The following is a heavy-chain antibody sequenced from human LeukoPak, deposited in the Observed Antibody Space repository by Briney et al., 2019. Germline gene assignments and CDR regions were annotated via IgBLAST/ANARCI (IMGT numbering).Heavy chain of an antibody. Sequence: GGSLRLSCAASGFTFSSYAMSWVRQAPGKGLEWVSTISGSSRSTYYADSVKGRFAISRVNSKNTLYLQMNSLRAEDTAVYFCAKGIYDMDVWGQGTTVTVSS. J-gene: IGHJ6*02. CDR1: GFTFSSYA. V-gene: IGHV3-23*01. CDR3: AKGIYDMDV. CDR2: ISGSSRST.